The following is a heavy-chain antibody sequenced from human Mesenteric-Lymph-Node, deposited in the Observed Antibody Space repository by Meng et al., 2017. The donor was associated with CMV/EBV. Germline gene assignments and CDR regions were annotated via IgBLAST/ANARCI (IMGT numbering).Heavy chain of an antibody. J-gene: IGHJ5*02. CDR3: ARHGTYFYDNSGYSNWFDP. D-gene: IGHD3-22*01. CDR2: ISYGGST. Sequence: SGGFYCGWSRQPPGMRLEWIGSISYGGSTYFNPSLKSRVTVSVDTSKNQFSLTLNSVTAADTAVYYCARHGTYFYDNSGYSNWFDPWGQGTLVTVSS. CDR1: SGGFY. V-gene: IGHV4-39*01.